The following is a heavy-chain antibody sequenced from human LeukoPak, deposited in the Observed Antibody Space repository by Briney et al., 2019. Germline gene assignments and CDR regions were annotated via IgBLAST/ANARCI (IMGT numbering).Heavy chain of an antibody. CDR3: ARYYSGWYYFDY. Sequence: SVKVSCKASGGTFSSCAISWVRQAPGQGLEWMGGIIPIFGTSNYAQKFQGRVTITADESTSTAYMELSSLRSEDTAVYYCARYYSGWYYFDYWGQGTLVTVSS. D-gene: IGHD6-19*01. CDR2: IIPIFGTS. V-gene: IGHV1-69*01. J-gene: IGHJ4*02. CDR1: GGTFSSCA.